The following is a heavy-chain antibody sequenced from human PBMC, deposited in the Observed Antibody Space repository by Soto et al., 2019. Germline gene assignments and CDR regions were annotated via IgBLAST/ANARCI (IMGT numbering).Heavy chain of an antibody. J-gene: IGHJ6*02. D-gene: IGHD1-26*01. CDR2: SYYSGST. Sequence: PSETLSLTCTVSGGSISSSYWGSVLQPPGKGLEWIGESYYSGSTNYNPSLKSRVTISVDKSKNQFSLKLSSVTAADTAVYYCARASGSYYYGMDVWGQGTTVTVSS. V-gene: IGHV4-59*12. CDR3: ARASGSYYYGMDV. CDR1: GGSISSSY.